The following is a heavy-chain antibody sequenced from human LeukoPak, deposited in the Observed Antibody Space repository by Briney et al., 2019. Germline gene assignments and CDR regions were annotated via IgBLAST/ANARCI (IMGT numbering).Heavy chain of an antibody. D-gene: IGHD3-10*01. V-gene: IGHV1-8*01. CDR2: TNPHSGTT. CDR3: ARGGWYGKWGNNAMDV. CDR1: RSTFSTYD. J-gene: IGHJ6*02. Sequence: ASVKVSCKASRSTFSTYDINWVRQATGQGLEWMGWTNPHSGTTDYAQKFQGRVTMTRDTSTDTIYMELSSLRSEDTAVYYCARGGWYGKWGNNAMDVWGQGTTVTVSS.